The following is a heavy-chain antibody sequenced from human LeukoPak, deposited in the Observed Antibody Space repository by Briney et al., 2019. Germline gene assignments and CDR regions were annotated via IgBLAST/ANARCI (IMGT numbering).Heavy chain of an antibody. CDR1: GYTFTGYY. V-gene: IGHV1-2*06. CDR3: ARAGDLGISVAGTFDY. D-gene: IGHD6-19*01. CDR2: INPNSGGT. Sequence: ASVKVSCKASGYTFTGYYMHWVRQAPGQGLEWMGRINPNSGGTNYAQKFQGRVTMTRDTSISTAYMELSRLRSDDTAVYYCARAGDLGISVAGTFDYWGQGTLVTVSS. J-gene: IGHJ4*02.